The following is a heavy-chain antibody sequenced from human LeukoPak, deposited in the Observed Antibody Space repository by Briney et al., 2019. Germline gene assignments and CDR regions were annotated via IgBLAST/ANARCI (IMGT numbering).Heavy chain of an antibody. CDR3: ARVKVATGYYYYMDV. V-gene: IGHV4-39*07. D-gene: IGHD5-12*01. CDR2: IYHSGST. Sequence: SETLSLTCTVSGGSISSSSYYWGWIRQPPGKGLEWIGSIYHSGSTYYNPSLKSRVTISVDTSKNQFSLKLSSVTAADTAVYYCARVKVATGYYYYMDVWGKGTTVTVSS. CDR1: GGSISSSSYY. J-gene: IGHJ6*03.